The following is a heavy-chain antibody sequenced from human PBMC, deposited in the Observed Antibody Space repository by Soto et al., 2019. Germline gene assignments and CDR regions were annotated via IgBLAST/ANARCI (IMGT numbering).Heavy chain of an antibody. Sequence: SETLSLPCTVSGYSISNSNWIWIRQSPGKGLDWVGYIYKSGSTNYNPSLKSRVTISVDTSRNQFSLKLTSVTAADTAVYYCARERHSGTWDHYYGMDVWGQGTTVT. CDR1: GYSISNSN. J-gene: IGHJ6*02. CDR2: IYKSGST. V-gene: IGHV4-59*01. D-gene: IGHD1-26*01. CDR3: ARERHSGTWDHYYGMDV.